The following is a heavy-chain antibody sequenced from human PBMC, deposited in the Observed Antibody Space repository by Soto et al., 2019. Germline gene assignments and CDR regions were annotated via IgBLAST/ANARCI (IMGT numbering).Heavy chain of an antibody. CDR3: AKDREGYCSSTSCLYYFDS. D-gene: IGHD2-2*01. CDR1: GFTFRNCA. V-gene: IGHV3-23*01. Sequence: GGSLRLSCAASGFTFRNCAMNWVRQAPGRGLEWVSIISNSGSTYYADAVKGRFTISRDISKNTLYLQMSSLRADDTALYYCAKDREGYCSSTSCLYYFDSWGQGTQVTVSS. CDR2: ISNSGST. J-gene: IGHJ4*02.